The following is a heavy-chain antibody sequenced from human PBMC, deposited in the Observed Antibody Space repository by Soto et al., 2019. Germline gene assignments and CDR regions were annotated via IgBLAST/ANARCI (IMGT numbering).Heavy chain of an antibody. CDR2: ISDNGVST. D-gene: IGHD2-2*01. CDR1: GFTFSSYA. CDR3: ARAHYATARALDI. J-gene: IGHJ3*02. Sequence: EVQLVESGGGLVQPGGSLRLSCAASGFTFSSYAMHWVRQAPGKGLEYVSAISDNGVSTYYANSVKGRFTISRDNSKNTLYLEMGSLRAEDMAVYYCARAHYATARALDIWGQGTMVTVSS. V-gene: IGHV3-64*01.